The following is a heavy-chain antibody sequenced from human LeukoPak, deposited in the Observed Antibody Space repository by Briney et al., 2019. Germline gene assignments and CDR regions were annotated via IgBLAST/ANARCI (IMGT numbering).Heavy chain of an antibody. D-gene: IGHD6-25*01. J-gene: IGHJ3*02. CDR3: ARARAAAGGVWAFYI. CDR1: GFTFSSYA. Sequence: PGGSLRLSCAASGFTFSSYAMHWVRQAPGKGLEWVAVISYDGSNKYYADSVKGRFTISRDNSKNTLYLQMNSLRAEDTAVYYCARARAAAGGVWAFYIWGQGTRGTVSS. V-gene: IGHV3-30-3*01. CDR2: ISYDGSNK.